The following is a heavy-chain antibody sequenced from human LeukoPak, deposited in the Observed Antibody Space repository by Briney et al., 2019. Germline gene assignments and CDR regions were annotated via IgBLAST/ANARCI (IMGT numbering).Heavy chain of an antibody. V-gene: IGHV4-59*12. D-gene: IGHD5-18*01. CDR1: GGSISSYC. J-gene: IGHJ4*02. Sequence: SETLSLTCTVSGGSISSYCWSWIRQPPGKGLEWIGYIYYSGSTNYNPSLKSRVTISVDTSKNQFSLKLSSVTAADTAVYYCARRPELYSYVLLFDYWGQGTLVTVSS. CDR2: IYYSGST. CDR3: ARRPELYSYVLLFDY.